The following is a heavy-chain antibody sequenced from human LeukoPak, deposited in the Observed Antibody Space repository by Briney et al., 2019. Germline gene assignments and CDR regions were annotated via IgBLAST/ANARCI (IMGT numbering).Heavy chain of an antibody. CDR1: GFTFSSYA. V-gene: IGHV3-23*01. J-gene: IGHJ6*02. CDR2: ISGSGGST. D-gene: IGHD2-2*01. CDR3: AKDLVGCSSTSCYFTVGGMDV. Sequence: PGGSLRLSCAASGFTFSSYAMSWARQAPGKGLEWVSAISGSGGSTYYADSVKGRFTISRDNSKNTLYLQMNSLRAEDTAVYYCAKDLVGCSSTSCYFTVGGMDVWGQGTTVTVSS.